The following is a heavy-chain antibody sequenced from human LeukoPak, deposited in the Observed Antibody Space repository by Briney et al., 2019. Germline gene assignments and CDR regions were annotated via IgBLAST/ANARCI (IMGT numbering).Heavy chain of an antibody. J-gene: IGHJ4*02. CDR1: GFVFEEAT. CDR2: INWDGGLT. V-gene: IGHV3-43*01. CDR3: ATTDKDSPLNFYH. D-gene: IGHD2-15*01. Sequence: GGSLRLTCAASGFVFEEATMHWVRQAPGKGLEWVSVINWDGGLTHYAASVKGRFTISRDNSKNSLYLQLNSLTSDDTAFYYCATTDKDSPLNFYHWGQGTLVTVSS.